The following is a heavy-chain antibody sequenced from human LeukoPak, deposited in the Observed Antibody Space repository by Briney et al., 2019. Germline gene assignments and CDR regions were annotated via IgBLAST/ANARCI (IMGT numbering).Heavy chain of an antibody. J-gene: IGHJ4*02. D-gene: IGHD3-10*01. CDR2: INHSGST. CDR3: ARGAITMVRGVRFDY. CDR1: GGSFSGYY. V-gene: IGHV4-34*01. Sequence: KPSETLSHTCAVYGGSFSGYYWSWIRQPPGKGLEWIGEINHSGSTNYNPSLKSRVTISVDTSKNQFSLKLSSVTAADTAVYYCARGAITMVRGVRFDYWGQGTLVTVSS.